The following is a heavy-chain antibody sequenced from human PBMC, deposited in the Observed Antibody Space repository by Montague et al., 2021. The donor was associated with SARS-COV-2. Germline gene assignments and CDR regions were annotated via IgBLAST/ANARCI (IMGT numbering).Heavy chain of an antibody. J-gene: IGHJ4*02. D-gene: IGHD1-1*01. CDR1: GYSISSGYC. V-gene: IGHV4-38-2*02. CDR2: FCHSRGD. Sequence: SETLSLTCSVSGYSISSGYCCCWIRRPPAEGLEWMGSFCHSRGDFYDSPFQSRVTISVDMSKNLFFLQLNSATAADTAMYFCARGVNVGTQPVDYFDYWGQGTLVTVSS. CDR3: ARGVNVGTQPVDYFDY.